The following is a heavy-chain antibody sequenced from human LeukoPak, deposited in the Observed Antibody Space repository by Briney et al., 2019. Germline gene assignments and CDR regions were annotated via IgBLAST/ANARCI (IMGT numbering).Heavy chain of an antibody. V-gene: IGHV4-4*07. J-gene: IGHJ6*02. CDR2: IYTSGST. D-gene: IGHD6-19*01. Sequence: SETLSLTCTVSGGSISSYYWSWIRQPAGKGLEWIGRIYTSGSTNYSPSLKSRVTMSVDTSKNQFSLKLSSVTAADTAVYYCARNGGEQWLPYYYYYYGMDVWGQGTTVTVSS. CDR3: ARNGGEQWLPYYYYYYGMDV. CDR1: GGSISSYY.